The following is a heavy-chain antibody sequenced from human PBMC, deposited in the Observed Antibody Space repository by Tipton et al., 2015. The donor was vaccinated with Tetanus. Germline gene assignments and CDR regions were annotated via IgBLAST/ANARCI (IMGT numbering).Heavy chain of an antibody. CDR2: VIHDGTS. V-gene: IGHV4-34*01. J-gene: IGHJ5*02. Sequence: TLSLTCSVSDGSSRNYYWSWIRQSPDKGLEWLGDVIHDGTSYYNPSLNSRVKISLDTSMNQVSLTLTSVTAADTALYYCARGVPYSTTMGSDWFDPWGQGTLVTVSS. CDR1: DGSSRNYY. D-gene: IGHD2-2*01. CDR3: ARGVPYSTTMGSDWFDP.